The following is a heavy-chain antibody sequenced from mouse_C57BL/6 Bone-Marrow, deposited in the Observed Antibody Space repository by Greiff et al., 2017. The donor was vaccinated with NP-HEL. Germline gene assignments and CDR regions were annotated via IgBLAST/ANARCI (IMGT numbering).Heavy chain of an antibody. CDR1: GYSITSGYY. D-gene: IGHD1-1*01. Sequence: VQLQQSGPGLVKPSQSLSLTCSVTGYSITSGYYWNWIRQFPGNKLEWMGYISYDGSNNYNPSLKNRISITRDTSKNQFFLKLNSVTTEDTATYYCAREGGSKGFAYWGQGTLVTVSA. CDR2: ISYDGSN. CDR3: AREGGSKGFAY. J-gene: IGHJ3*01. V-gene: IGHV3-6*01.